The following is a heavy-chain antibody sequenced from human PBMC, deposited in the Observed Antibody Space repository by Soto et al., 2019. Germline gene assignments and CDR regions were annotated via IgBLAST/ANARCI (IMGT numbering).Heavy chain of an antibody. Sequence: QITLKESGPTLVKPTQTLTLTCTFSGFSLSTTGVGVGWIRQPPGKALDWLALIYWDDDKRYSPSLKNRLTITKDTSTNQVDLTTTNMDPRATATYYCVNATPVTTGGDYWGQGTLVTVTS. CDR2: IYWDDDK. V-gene: IGHV2-5*02. CDR1: GFSLSTTGVG. J-gene: IGHJ4*02. D-gene: IGHD4-17*01. CDR3: VNATPVTTGGDY.